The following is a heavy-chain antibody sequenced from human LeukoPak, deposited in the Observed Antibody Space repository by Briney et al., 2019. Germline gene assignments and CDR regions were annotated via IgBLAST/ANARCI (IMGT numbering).Heavy chain of an antibody. CDR3: ATNSGDDFDY. CDR2: IYSGGST. Sequence: GGSLRLSCAASGFTVSSYYMSWVRQAPGKGLEWVSVIYSGGSTYYADSVKGRFTISRDNSKNALYLQMNSLRAEDTAVYYCATNSGDDFDYWGQGTLVTVSS. CDR1: GFTVSSYY. D-gene: IGHD4-23*01. V-gene: IGHV3-53*01. J-gene: IGHJ4*02.